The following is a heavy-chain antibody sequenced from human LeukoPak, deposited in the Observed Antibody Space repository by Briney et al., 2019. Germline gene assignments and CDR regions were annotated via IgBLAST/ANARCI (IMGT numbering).Heavy chain of an antibody. J-gene: IGHJ6*02. CDR3: ARDGCSSTSCYSDYYYGMDV. D-gene: IGHD2-2*01. Sequence: PSETLSLTCTVSGGSITRYYWTWIRQPPGKGREWIGYIFSNGSTNYNPSLKSRVAISLDTSKTQFSLRLTSVTAADTAVYYCARDGCSSTSCYSDYYYGMDVWGQGTTVTVSS. CDR2: IFSNGST. CDR1: GGSITRYY. V-gene: IGHV4-59*01.